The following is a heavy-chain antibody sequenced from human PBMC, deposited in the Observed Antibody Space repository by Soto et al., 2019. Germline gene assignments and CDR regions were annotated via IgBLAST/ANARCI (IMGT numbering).Heavy chain of an antibody. J-gene: IGHJ6*02. Sequence: QVQLVQSGAEVKKPGASVKVSCKASGYTFTGYYMHWVRQAPGQGLEWMGWINPNSGGTNYAQKFQGWVTMTRDTSISTAYMELSRLRSDDTAVYYCARGYYYDSSGYYPYYYYGMDVWGQGTTVTVSS. D-gene: IGHD3-22*01. V-gene: IGHV1-2*04. CDR3: ARGYYYDSSGYYPYYYYGMDV. CDR1: GYTFTGYY. CDR2: INPNSGGT.